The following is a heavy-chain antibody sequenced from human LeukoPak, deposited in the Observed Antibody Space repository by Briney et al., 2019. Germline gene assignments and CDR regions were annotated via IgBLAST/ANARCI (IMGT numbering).Heavy chain of an antibody. Sequence: AGESLKISCKASGYSSTRYWIGWVRQMPGKGLEWMGIIYPSDSDTRYSPSFQGQVTISADKSISTAYLQWSSLRASDTAMYYCGGSPEFSDAKAADYWGQGTLVTVSS. V-gene: IGHV5-51*01. CDR1: GYSSTRYW. D-gene: IGHD2/OR15-2a*01. CDR3: GGSPEFSDAKAADY. CDR2: IYPSDSDT. J-gene: IGHJ4*02.